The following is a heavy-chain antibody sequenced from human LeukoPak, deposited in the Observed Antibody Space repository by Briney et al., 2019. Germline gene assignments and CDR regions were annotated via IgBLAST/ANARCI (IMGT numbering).Heavy chain of an antibody. CDR3: ARVGVNYYDSSGTCFDY. Sequence: PGGSLRLSCAASGFTFGDYYMSWIRQAPGKGLEWVSYISSSGSTIYYADSVKGRFTISRDNAKNSLYLQMNSLRAEDTAVYYCARVGVNYYDSSGTCFDYWGQGTLVTVSS. CDR2: ISSSGSTI. J-gene: IGHJ4*02. V-gene: IGHV3-11*01. CDR1: GFTFGDYY. D-gene: IGHD3-22*01.